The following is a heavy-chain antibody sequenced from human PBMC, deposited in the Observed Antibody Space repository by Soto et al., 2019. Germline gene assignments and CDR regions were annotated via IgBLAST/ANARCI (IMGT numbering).Heavy chain of an antibody. CDR2: IKQDGSEK. CDR1: GFTFSSYW. V-gene: IGHV3-7*03. Sequence: PGGSLRLSCAASGFTFSSYWMSWVRQAPGKGLEWVANIKQDGSEKYYVDSVKGRFTISRDNAKNSLYLQMNSLRAEDTAVYYCARDSSSSSKIDWFDPWGQGTRGTVPQ. D-gene: IGHD6-13*01. CDR3: ARDSSSSSKIDWFDP. J-gene: IGHJ5*02.